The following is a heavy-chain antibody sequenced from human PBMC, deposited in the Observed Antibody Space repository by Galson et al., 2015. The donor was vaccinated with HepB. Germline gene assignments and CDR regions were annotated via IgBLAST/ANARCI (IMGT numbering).Heavy chain of an antibody. V-gene: IGHV1-46*01. Sequence: SVKVSCKASGYMFTIYSIHWVRQAPGQGPEWMGIINPTGGSTTYAQKFQGRVTMTRDPSTNTVDMQVTSLRSEDTAVYYCARGSGSSADPFDYWGQGTLVTVSS. CDR2: INPTGGST. D-gene: IGHD1-26*01. CDR3: ARGSGSSADPFDY. CDR1: GYMFTIYS. J-gene: IGHJ4*02.